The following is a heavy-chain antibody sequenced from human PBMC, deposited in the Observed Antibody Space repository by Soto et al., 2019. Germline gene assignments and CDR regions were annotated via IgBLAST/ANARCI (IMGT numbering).Heavy chain of an antibody. CDR3: ARGVTMVRGVIIPWFDP. J-gene: IGHJ5*02. CDR1: GGSISSGDYY. CDR2: TYYSGST. V-gene: IGHV4-30-4*01. D-gene: IGHD3-10*01. Sequence: PSETLSLTCTVSGGSISSGDYYWSWIRQPPGKGLEWIGCTYYSGSTYYNPSLKSRVTISVDKSKNQFSLKLSSVPAADTAVYYCARGVTMVRGVIIPWFDPCAQGTLLTVSS.